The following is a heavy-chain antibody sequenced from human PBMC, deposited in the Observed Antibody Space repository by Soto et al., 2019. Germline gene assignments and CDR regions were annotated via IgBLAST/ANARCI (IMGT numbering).Heavy chain of an antibody. V-gene: IGHV5-51*01. D-gene: IGHD7-27*01. Sequence: PGESLKISCKGSGYSFTSYWIGWVRQMPGKGLEWMGIIYPGDSDTRYSPSFQGQVTISADKSISTAYLQWSSLKASDTAVYFCASDWLAGEPQRRWNYWGQGTLVTVSS. CDR3: ASDWLAGEPQRRWNY. J-gene: IGHJ4*01. CDR1: GYSFTSYW. CDR2: IYPGDSDT.